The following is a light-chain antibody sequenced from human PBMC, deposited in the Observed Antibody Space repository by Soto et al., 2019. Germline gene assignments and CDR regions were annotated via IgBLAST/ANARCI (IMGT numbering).Light chain of an antibody. Sequence: DIQMTQYPSSLSASVGDRVTITCRASQSISTYLNWYQQKPGKAPNLLIYAASSLQSGVPSRFSGSGSGTDFTLTISRLQPEDFATYYCQQSYSTSWTFGQGTKVDIK. V-gene: IGKV1-39*01. CDR1: QSISTY. J-gene: IGKJ1*01. CDR3: QQSYSTSWT. CDR2: AAS.